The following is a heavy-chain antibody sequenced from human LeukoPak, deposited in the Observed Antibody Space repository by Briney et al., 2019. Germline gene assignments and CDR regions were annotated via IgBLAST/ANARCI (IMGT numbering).Heavy chain of an antibody. Sequence: GGSLRLSCTASGFTFSAFWMNWVRQAPGKGLEWVASINQDGSEKYYVDSVKGRFTISRDNAKNSLYLQMNSLRAEDTAVYYCARSSASSRSPPVGYWGQGTLVTVSS. D-gene: IGHD6-13*01. V-gene: IGHV3-7*01. CDR3: ARSSASSRSPPVGY. J-gene: IGHJ4*02. CDR2: INQDGSEK. CDR1: GFTFSAFW.